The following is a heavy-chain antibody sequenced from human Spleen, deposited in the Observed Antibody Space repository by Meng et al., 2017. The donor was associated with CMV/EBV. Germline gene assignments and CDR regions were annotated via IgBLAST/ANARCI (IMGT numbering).Heavy chain of an antibody. CDR1: GGSISTSRFY. CDR3: ARLDYDFWTGYGDY. D-gene: IGHD3-3*01. V-gene: IGHV4-39*07. Sequence: SETLSLTCSVSGGSISTSRFYWAWIRQPPGKGLEWIGSIYYSGNSFYNPSLMSRVTMSIDTSKNQSSLRLNSMTAAATAVYYCARLDYDFWTGYGDYWGQGRLVTVSS. CDR2: IYYSGNS. J-gene: IGHJ4*02.